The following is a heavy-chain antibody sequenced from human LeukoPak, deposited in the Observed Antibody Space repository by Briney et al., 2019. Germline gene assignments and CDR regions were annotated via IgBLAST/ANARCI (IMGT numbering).Heavy chain of an antibody. J-gene: IGHJ6*04. CDR2: ISSSSSYI. Sequence: GGSLRLSCAASGFTFSSYSMNWVRRAPGKGPEWVSSISSSSSYIYYADSVKGRFTISRDNAKNSLYLQMNSLRAEDTAVYYCALSSYYDILTGYYPFYYGMDVWGKGTTVTVSS. CDR1: GFTFSSYS. D-gene: IGHD3-9*01. CDR3: ALSSYYDILTGYYPFYYGMDV. V-gene: IGHV3-21*01.